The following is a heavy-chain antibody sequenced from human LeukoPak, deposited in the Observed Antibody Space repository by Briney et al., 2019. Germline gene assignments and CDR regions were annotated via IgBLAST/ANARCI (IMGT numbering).Heavy chain of an antibody. V-gene: IGHV3-21*01. D-gene: IGHD2-15*01. CDR3: ARGCSGGSCYDY. Sequence: GGSLRLSCAASGFTFGSYSMNWVRQAPGKGLEWVSSISTSSGYIYYADSVKGRFTISGDNAENSLFLQVNSLRAEDTAVYYCARGCSGGSCYDYWGQGTLVTVSS. CDR1: GFTFGSYS. CDR2: ISTSSGYI. J-gene: IGHJ4*02.